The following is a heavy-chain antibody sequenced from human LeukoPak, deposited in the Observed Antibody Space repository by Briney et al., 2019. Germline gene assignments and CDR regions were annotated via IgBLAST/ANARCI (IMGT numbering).Heavy chain of an antibody. CDR3: ARDVWSCYYDGGYFDY. CDR1: GYTFTGYY. Sequence: ASVTVSCKASGYTFTGYYMHWVRQAPGQGLEWMGWINPNSGGTNYAQKFQGRVTMTRDTSISTAYMELSRLRADETAVYYCARDVWSCYYDGGYFDYWGQGTLVTGSS. J-gene: IGHJ4*02. D-gene: IGHD3-3*01. CDR2: INPNSGGT. V-gene: IGHV1-2*02.